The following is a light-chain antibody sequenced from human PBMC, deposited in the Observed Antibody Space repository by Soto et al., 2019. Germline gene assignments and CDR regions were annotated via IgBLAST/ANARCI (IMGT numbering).Light chain of an antibody. V-gene: IGKV3-20*01. J-gene: IGKJ2*01. CDR3: QQYGSSPKT. CDR1: QSVSSSY. CDR2: GAS. Sequence: ELVLTQSPDTLSLSPGERATLSCRTSQSVSSSYLAWYQQKPGQAPRLLIYGASSRATGIPDRFSGSGSGTDFTLAISRLEPEDFAVYYCQQYGSSPKTFGQGTKLEI.